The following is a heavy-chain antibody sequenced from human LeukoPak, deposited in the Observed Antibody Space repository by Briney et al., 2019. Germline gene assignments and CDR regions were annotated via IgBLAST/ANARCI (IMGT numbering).Heavy chain of an antibody. CDR1: GFTFSSYS. CDR2: ISSSSSYI. V-gene: IGHV3-21*01. D-gene: IGHD2-15*01. Sequence: GGSLRLSCAASGFTFSSYSMNWVRQAPGKGLEWVSSISSSSSYIYYADSVKGRFTISRDNAKNSLYLQMNSLRAEDTAVYYCARVYCSGGSCYLYDAFDIWGQGTMVTVSS. CDR3: ARVYCSGGSCYLYDAFDI. J-gene: IGHJ3*02.